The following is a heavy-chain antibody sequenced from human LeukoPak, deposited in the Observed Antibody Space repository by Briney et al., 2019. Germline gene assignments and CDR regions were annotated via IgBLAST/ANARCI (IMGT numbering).Heavy chain of an antibody. CDR2: ISSNGGRT. V-gene: IGHV3-64*01. CDR3: ASTMLDDAFDI. J-gene: IGHJ3*02. Sequence: GGSLRLSCVAPGFTFSSYAMHWVRQAPGKGLGYVSAISSNGGRTYYANSLKGRFTISRDNSKNTLSLQMGSLRAEDMALYYCASTMLDDAFDIWGQGTMVTVSS. CDR1: GFTFSSYA. D-gene: IGHD5-24*01.